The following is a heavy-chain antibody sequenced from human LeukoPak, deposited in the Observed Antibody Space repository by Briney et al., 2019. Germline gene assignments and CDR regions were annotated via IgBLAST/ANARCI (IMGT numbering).Heavy chain of an antibody. Sequence: ASVKVSCKVSGYTLTELSIHWVRQAPGKGLEWMGAFDPEDGETIYAQKFQGRVTMTEDTSTDTAYMELSSLRSEDTAVYYCATVVGPVATTYNFDYWGQGTLVTVSS. CDR2: FDPEDGET. V-gene: IGHV1-24*01. CDR3: ATVVGPVATTYNFDY. D-gene: IGHD5-12*01. J-gene: IGHJ4*02. CDR1: GYTLTELS.